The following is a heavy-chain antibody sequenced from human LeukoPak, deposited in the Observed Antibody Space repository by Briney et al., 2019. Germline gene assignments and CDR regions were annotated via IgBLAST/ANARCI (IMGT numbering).Heavy chain of an antibody. J-gene: IGHJ6*03. CDR2: IIPIFGTA. D-gene: IGHD3-3*01. CDR1: GGTFSNYA. Sequence: SVKVSCKASGGTFSNYAISWVRQAPGQGLEWMGGIIPIFGTANYAQKFQGRVTITADESTTTAYMELSSLRSEDTAVYYCARGNSYYDFWSGYPTSDYYMDVWGKGTTVTVSS. CDR3: ARGNSYYDFWSGYPTSDYYMDV. V-gene: IGHV1-69*13.